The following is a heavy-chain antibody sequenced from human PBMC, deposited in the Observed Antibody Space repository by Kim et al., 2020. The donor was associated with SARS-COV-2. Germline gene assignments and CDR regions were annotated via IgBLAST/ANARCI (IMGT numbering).Heavy chain of an antibody. CDR2: ISYDGSNK. J-gene: IGHJ6*02. CDR3: ARDMAVAGYYYYYGMDV. CDR1: GFTFSSYG. D-gene: IGHD6-19*01. Sequence: GGSLRLSCAASGFTFSSYGMHWVRQAPGKGLEWVAFISYDGSNKYYADSVKGRFTISRDNSKNTLYLQMNSLRAEDTAVYYCARDMAVAGYYYYYGMDVWGQGTTVTLSS. V-gene: IGHV3-33*05.